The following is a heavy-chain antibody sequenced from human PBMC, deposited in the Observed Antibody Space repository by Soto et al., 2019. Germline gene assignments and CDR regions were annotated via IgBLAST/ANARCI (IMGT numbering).Heavy chain of an antibody. J-gene: IGHJ6*02. V-gene: IGHV3-43*01. CDR3: AKEMMYGSGGLLVYYYYGMDV. Sequence: GGSLRLSCAASGFTFDDYTMHWVRQAPGKGLEWVSLISWDGGSTYYADSVKGRFTISRDNSKNSLYLQMNSLRTEDTALYYCAKEMMYGSGGLLVYYYYGMDVWGQGTTVTVSS. CDR1: GFTFDDYT. D-gene: IGHD3-10*01. CDR2: ISWDGGST.